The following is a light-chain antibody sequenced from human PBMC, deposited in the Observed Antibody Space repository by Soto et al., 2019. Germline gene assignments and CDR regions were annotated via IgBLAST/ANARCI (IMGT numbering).Light chain of an antibody. V-gene: IGKV1-33*01. Sequence: DIQMTQSPSSLSASVGDRVTITCQASQDISNYLNWYQQKPGKAPKLLIYDASNLETGVPSMFRGSGSGTDFTFTISSLQPEDIATYYCQQYDNLLVGQGTKMEIK. CDR2: DAS. CDR1: QDISNY. J-gene: IGKJ2*01. CDR3: QQYDNLL.